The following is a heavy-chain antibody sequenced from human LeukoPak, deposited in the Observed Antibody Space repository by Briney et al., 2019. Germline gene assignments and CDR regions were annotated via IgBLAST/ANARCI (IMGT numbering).Heavy chain of an antibody. J-gene: IGHJ6*03. CDR1: GFTFSSYW. CDR3: ARAPTEDIVVVVAVYYMGV. CDR2: INTDGSST. D-gene: IGHD2-15*01. V-gene: IGHV3-74*01. Sequence: PGGSLRLSCAASGFTFSSYWMHWVRQAPGKGLVWVSRINTDGSSTSYADSVKGRFTISRDNAKNTLYLQMNSLRAEDTAVYYCARAPTEDIVVVVAVYYMGVWGKGTTVTVSS.